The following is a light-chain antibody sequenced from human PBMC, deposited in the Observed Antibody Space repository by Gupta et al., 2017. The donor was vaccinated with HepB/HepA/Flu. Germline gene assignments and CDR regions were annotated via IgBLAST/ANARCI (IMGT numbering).Light chain of an antibody. CDR2: GKN. V-gene: IGLV3-19*01. CDR3: NARDSSGNHVV. CDR1: SLRSYY. J-gene: IGLJ2*01. Sequence: SSALTQDPAVSVALGQTVRITCQGDSLRSYYASWYQQKPGQAPVLVIYGKNNRASGIPDRFSGSSSRNTASLTITGAQAEDEADYYCNARDSSGNHVVFGGGTKLTVL.